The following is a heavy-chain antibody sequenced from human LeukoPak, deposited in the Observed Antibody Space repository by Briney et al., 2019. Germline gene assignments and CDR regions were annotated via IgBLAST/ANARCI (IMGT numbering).Heavy chain of an antibody. Sequence: SETLSLTCTVSGGSISSSSYYWGWIRQPPGKGLEWIGSIYYSGSTYYNPSLKSRVTMSVDTSKNQFSLKPSSVNAAGTAVYYCGRLQRWAGIVGGYYFDYWGQGTLVTVSS. D-gene: IGHD1-26*01. CDR3: GRLQRWAGIVGGYYFDY. J-gene: IGHJ4*02. CDR1: GGSISSSSYY. CDR2: IYYSGST. V-gene: IGHV4-39*01.